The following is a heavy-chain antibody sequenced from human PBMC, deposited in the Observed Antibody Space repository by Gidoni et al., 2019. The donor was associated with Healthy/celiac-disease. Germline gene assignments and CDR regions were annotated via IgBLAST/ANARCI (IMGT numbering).Heavy chain of an antibody. CDR1: GGTFISYT. CDR2: IIPIRGIA. V-gene: IGHV1-69*02. CDR3: ARVSYDSSGYSLDY. D-gene: IGHD3-22*01. Sequence: QVQLVQSGAEVKKPGSSVKVSCKASGGTFISYTISWVRQAPGQGLEWMGRIIPIRGIANDAQKVQGRVTMTADKSTSTAYMELSSLRSEDTAVYDCARVSYDSSGYSLDYWGQGTLVTVSS. J-gene: IGHJ4*02.